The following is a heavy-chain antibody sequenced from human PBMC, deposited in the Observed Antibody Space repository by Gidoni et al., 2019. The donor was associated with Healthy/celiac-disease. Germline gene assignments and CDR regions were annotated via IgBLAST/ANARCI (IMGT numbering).Heavy chain of an antibody. V-gene: IGHV3-30*18. CDR3: AKDSGSYFNWFDP. J-gene: IGHJ5*02. D-gene: IGHD1-26*01. CDR2: ISYDGSNK. CDR1: GFTFSSYG. Sequence: VQLVESGGGVVQPGRSLRLPCAASGFTFSSYGMHWVRQAPGKGLEWVAVISYDGSNKYYADSVKGRFTISRDNSKNTLYLQMNSLRAEDTAVYYCAKDSGSYFNWFDPWGQGTLVTVSS.